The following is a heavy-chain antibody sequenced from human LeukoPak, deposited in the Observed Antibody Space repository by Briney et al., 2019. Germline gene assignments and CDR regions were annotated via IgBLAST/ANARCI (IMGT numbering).Heavy chain of an antibody. CDR1: GDSMTSNNW. J-gene: IGHJ4*02. V-gene: IGHV4-4*02. D-gene: IGHD5-24*01. CDR2: IYHTGRT. Sequence: PSETLSLTCAVSGDSMTSNNWWSWVRQPPGKGLEWIGDIYHTGRTNYNPSLKSRVTISVDKSKKQFSLKLDSVTAADTAVYYCARGTEADGTFMFDFWGQGTLVTVSS. CDR3: ARGTEADGTFMFDF.